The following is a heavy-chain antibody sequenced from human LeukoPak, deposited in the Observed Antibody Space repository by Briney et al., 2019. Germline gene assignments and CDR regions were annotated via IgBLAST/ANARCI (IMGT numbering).Heavy chain of an antibody. CDR3: ATARDIVVVVAATPRWAFDI. CDR2: IYPGDSDT. Sequence: PGESLKISCKGSGYSFTSYWIGWVRQMPGKGLEWMGIIYPGDSDTRYSPSFQGQVTISADKSISTAYLQWSSLKASDTAMYYCATARDIVVVVAATPRWAFDIWGQGTMVTVSS. V-gene: IGHV5-51*01. D-gene: IGHD2-15*01. J-gene: IGHJ3*02. CDR1: GYSFTSYW.